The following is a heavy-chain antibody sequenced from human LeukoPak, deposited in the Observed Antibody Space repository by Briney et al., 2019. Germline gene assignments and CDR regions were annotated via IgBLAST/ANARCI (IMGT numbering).Heavy chain of an antibody. CDR1: GYTFTSYG. CDR3: ARIVPGIAAAGTFDP. D-gene: IGHD6-13*01. Sequence: ASVKVSCKASGYTFTSYGISWVRQAPGQGLEWMGWISAYNGNTNYAQKLQGRVTMTTDTSTSTAYMELRSLRSDDTAVYYCARIVPGIAAAGTFDPWGQGTLVTVSS. V-gene: IGHV1-18*01. J-gene: IGHJ5*02. CDR2: ISAYNGNT.